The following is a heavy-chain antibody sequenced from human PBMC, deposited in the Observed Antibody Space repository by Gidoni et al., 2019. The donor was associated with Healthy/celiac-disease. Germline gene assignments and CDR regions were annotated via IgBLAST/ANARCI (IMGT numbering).Heavy chain of an antibody. CDR2: IIPILGIA. V-gene: IGHV1-69*08. CDR1: GGNFTSYT. D-gene: IGHD4-17*01. Sequence: QVQLVQSGAEVKNPGSSVRVACKTWGGNFTSYTISRVRQDPGQGPEWMGRIIPILGIANYAQKFQGRVTITADKSTSTAYMELSSLRSEDTAVYYCARELDYGDYFYYFDYWGQGTLVTVSS. CDR3: ARELDYGDYFYYFDY. J-gene: IGHJ4*02.